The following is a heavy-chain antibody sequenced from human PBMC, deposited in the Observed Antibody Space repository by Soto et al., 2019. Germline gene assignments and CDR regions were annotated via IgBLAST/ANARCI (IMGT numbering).Heavy chain of an antibody. D-gene: IGHD4-17*01. CDR3: TRATDPGGLNWFDP. CDR2: IRTKSNSYAT. Sequence: EVQLVESGGDLVQPGGSLKLSCAASGFTFSDSAVHWVRQASGKGLEWVGRIRTKSNSYATTYTASLKGRFTISRDDSTHTASLQMNSLETEDTAVYYCTRATDPGGLNWFDPWGPGTLVTVSS. J-gene: IGHJ5*02. V-gene: IGHV3-73*02. CDR1: GFTFSDSA.